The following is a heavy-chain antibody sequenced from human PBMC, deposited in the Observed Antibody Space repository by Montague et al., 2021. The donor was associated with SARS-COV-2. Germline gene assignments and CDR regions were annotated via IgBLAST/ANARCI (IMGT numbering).Heavy chain of an antibody. CDR1: GGSISSGNYY. J-gene: IGHJ4*02. D-gene: IGHD1-1*01. Sequence: TLSLTCTVSGGSISSGNYYWSWIRQPAGKGLEWIGRIYTSGSTNYNPSLKSRVTISADTSKNQFSLKLGSMTAADTAVYYCAREVGGHYDWRPDSWGQGTLVTVSS. CDR3: AREVGGHYDWRPDS. CDR2: IYTSGST. V-gene: IGHV4-61*02.